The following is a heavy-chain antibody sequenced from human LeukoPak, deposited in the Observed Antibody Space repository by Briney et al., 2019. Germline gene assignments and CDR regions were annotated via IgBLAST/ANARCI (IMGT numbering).Heavy chain of an antibody. Sequence: GGSLRLSCAASGFTFSSYAMSWVRQAPGKGLEWVSGISGSGDTTYYADSVKGRFTISRDNSKNTLYLQMSSLRADDTAVYYCAKTFIFGGDHFQHWGQGTLVTVFS. CDR2: ISGSGDTT. CDR3: AKTFIFGGDHFQH. J-gene: IGHJ1*01. CDR1: GFTFSSYA. V-gene: IGHV3-23*01. D-gene: IGHD2-21*02.